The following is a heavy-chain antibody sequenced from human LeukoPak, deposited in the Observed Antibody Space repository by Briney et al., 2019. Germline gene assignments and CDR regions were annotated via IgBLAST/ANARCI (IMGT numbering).Heavy chain of an antibody. V-gene: IGHV4-4*02. CDR3: AFRNGRALS. Sequence: SETLSLTCTVSGDSINSPNWWTWVRQTPEKGLEWIGEIWHSESTNYNPSLKSRVSISIDKSANQFSLRLTSVTAADTAIYYCAFRNGRALSWGQGALVTVSS. D-gene: IGHD2-8*01. CDR1: GDSINSPNW. J-gene: IGHJ5*02. CDR2: IWHSEST.